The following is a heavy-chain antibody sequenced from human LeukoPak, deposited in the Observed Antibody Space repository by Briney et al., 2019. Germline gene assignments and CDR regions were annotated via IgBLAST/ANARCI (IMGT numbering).Heavy chain of an antibody. CDR2: IYYSGST. J-gene: IGHJ5*02. CDR1: GGSISSGGYY. Sequence: SQTLSLTCTVSGGSISSGGYYWSWIRQHPGKGLEWIGYIYYSGSTYYNPSLKSRVVISADTSKNQFSLRVDSMTAADTAVYYCVKAPTVAASYGWFDPWGQGTLVTVSS. D-gene: IGHD5-18*01. V-gene: IGHV4-31*03. CDR3: VKAPTVAASYGWFDP.